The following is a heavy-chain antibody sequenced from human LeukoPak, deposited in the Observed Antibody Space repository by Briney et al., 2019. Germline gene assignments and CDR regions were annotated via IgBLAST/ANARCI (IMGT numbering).Heavy chain of an antibody. V-gene: IGHV3-30*18. J-gene: IGHJ4*02. D-gene: IGHD2-2*01. CDR2: ISYDGSDK. CDR1: GFTFNTYG. Sequence: GGSLRLSCAASGFTFNTYGMHWVRQAPGKGLEWVAVISYDGSDKYYADSVKGRFTISRDNSKNTLYLQMNSLRAEDTAVYYCAKDYCSSTSCIYKAAAGTVGYWGQGTLVTVSS. CDR3: AKDYCSSTSCIYKAAAGTVGY.